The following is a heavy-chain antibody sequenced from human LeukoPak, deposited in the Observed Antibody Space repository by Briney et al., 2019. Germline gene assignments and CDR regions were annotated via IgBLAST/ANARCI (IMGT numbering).Heavy chain of an antibody. Sequence: SETLSLTCIVSGGSISSSNYYWGWIRQSPGKGLEWIGSIYSRGSTYYNPSLKSRVIVSSDMSKNQFSLMLNSVTAADTAVYYCARYHPYYGGRGVLYYYYYYMDVWGKGTTVTVSS. V-gene: IGHV4-39*07. CDR3: ARYHPYYGGRGVLYYYYYYMDV. D-gene: IGHD3-22*01. CDR1: GGSISSSNYY. CDR2: IYSRGST. J-gene: IGHJ6*03.